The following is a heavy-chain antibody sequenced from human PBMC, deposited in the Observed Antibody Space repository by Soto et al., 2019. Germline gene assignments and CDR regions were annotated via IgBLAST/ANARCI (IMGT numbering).Heavy chain of an antibody. CDR1: GFTFSDYY. Sequence: PGGSLRLSCAASGFTFSDYYMSWIRQAPGKGLEWVSYISSSSSYTNYADSVKGRFTISRDNAKNSLYLQMNSLRAEDTAVYYCAATPYSSSWYEIYWFDPWGQGTLVTVSS. CDR3: AATPYSSSWYEIYWFDP. CDR2: ISSSSSYT. J-gene: IGHJ5*02. D-gene: IGHD6-13*01. V-gene: IGHV3-11*06.